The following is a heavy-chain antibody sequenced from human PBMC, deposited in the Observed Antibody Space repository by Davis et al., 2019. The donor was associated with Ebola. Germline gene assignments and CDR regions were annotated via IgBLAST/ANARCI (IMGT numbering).Heavy chain of an antibody. Sequence: KVSCKGSGYSFTSYWIGWVRQMPGKGLEWMGIIYPGDSDTRYSPSFQGQVTISADKSISTAYLQWSSLKASDTAMYYCARRGRVGYYDILTGYYSGWFDPWGRGTLVTVSS. V-gene: IGHV5-51*01. J-gene: IGHJ5*02. CDR3: ARRGRVGYYDILTGYYSGWFDP. D-gene: IGHD3-9*01. CDR1: GYSFTSYW. CDR2: IYPGDSDT.